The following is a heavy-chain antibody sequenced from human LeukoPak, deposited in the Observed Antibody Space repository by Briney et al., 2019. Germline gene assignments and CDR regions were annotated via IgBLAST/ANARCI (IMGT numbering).Heavy chain of an antibody. J-gene: IGHJ4*02. CDR3: AKSLPWGGGDYVPFDY. CDR2: ISGSGGST. V-gene: IGHV3-23*01. Sequence: GGSLRLSCAASGFTFSTYAMSWVRQAPGKGLEWVSAISGSGGSTYYADSVKGRFTISRDNSKNTLYLQMNSLRAEDTAVYYCAKSLPWGGGDYVPFDYWGQGTLVTVSS. D-gene: IGHD4-17*01. CDR1: GFTFSTYA.